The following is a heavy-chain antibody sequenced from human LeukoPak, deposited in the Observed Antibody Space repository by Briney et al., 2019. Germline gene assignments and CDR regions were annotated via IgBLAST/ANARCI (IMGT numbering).Heavy chain of an antibody. CDR2: INTNTGNP. D-gene: IGHD2-21*01. V-gene: IGHV7-4-1*02. CDR1: GYTFTNYA. Sequence: ASVKVSCKASGYTFTNYAINWVRQAPGQGLEWMGWINTNTGNPMYAQGFTGRFVFSLDTSVSTAYLQISSLKAEDTAVYFCARPGRGGIYFFDFWGQGTLVTVSS. CDR3: ARPGRGGIYFFDF. J-gene: IGHJ4*02.